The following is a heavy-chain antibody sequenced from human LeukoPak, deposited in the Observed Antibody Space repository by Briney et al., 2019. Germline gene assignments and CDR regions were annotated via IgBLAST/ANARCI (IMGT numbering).Heavy chain of an antibody. D-gene: IGHD2-15*01. V-gene: IGHV6-1*01. CDR3: ARDPPAAGQTLNAFDI. CDR2: TYCRSKWYN. J-gene: IGHJ3*02. Sequence: SQTLSLTCAISGDSVSSNSATWNWIRQSPSRGLEWLGRTYCRSKWYNDYAVSVKSRVSIKPDTSKNQFSLQLSSVTPEDTAMYFCARDPPAAGQTLNAFDIWGQGTMVTVSS. CDR1: GDSVSSNSAT.